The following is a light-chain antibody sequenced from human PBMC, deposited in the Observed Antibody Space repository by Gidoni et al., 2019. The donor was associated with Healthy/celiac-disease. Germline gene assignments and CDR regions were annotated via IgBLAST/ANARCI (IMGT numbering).Light chain of an antibody. Sequence: SYELTQPLSVSVALGQTARITCGGNNIGSKNVHWYQQKPVQAPVLVIYRDSNRTSGIPERFSGSNSGNTATLTISRAQAGDEADYYCQVWDSSTVVFGGGTKLTVL. V-gene: IGLV3-9*01. CDR3: QVWDSSTVV. CDR1: NIGSKN. CDR2: RDS. J-gene: IGLJ2*01.